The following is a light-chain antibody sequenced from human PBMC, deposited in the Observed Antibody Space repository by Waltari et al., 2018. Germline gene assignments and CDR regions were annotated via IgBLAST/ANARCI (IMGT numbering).Light chain of an antibody. CDR2: SNS. CDR1: NSNIGSNA. CDR3: ATWDDRQTGYVV. Sequence: QSALTQPPSASGTPGQRVIISCSGSNSNIGSNAVSWYRQFPGTAPRLLIYSNSEPTSGVPDRFSGSKSGTSASLTISGLQSDDAADYYCATWDDRQTGYVVFGGGTKLTVL. J-gene: IGLJ2*01. V-gene: IGLV1-44*01.